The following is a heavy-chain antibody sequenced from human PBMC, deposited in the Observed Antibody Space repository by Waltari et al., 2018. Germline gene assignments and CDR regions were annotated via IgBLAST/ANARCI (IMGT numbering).Heavy chain of an antibody. CDR1: GFSISNYW. V-gene: IGHV3-7*01. CDR3: ARDWTDGGAGRALDL. CDR2: MAGDGSEE. Sequence: EVQLVESGGNLVQPGGSLILSCAASGFSISNYWMSWVRQARGKGLEGVANMAGDGSEEDNVDSVKGRFTISRDNAKNSFFLQMNSLRAEDTAVYYCARDWTDGGAGRALDLWGQGTMVTVSS. D-gene: IGHD1-1*01. J-gene: IGHJ3*01.